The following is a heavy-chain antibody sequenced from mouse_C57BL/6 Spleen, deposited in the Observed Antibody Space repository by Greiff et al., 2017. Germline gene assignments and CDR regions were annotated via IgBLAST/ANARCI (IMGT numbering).Heavy chain of an antibody. J-gene: IGHJ1*03. CDR3: ARGRKGYFDV. Sequence: EVNVVESGGGLVKPGGSLKLSCAASGFTFSDYGMHWVRQAPEKGLEWVAYISSGSSTIYYADTVKGRFTISRDNAKNTLFLQMTSLRSEDTAMYYCARGRKGYFDVWGTGTTVTVSS. CDR2: ISSGSSTI. V-gene: IGHV5-17*01. CDR1: GFTFSDYG.